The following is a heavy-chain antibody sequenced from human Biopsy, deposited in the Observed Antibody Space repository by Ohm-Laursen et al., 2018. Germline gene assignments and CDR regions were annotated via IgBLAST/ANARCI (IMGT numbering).Heavy chain of an antibody. CDR1: GGTFSNYG. J-gene: IGHJ1*01. D-gene: IGHD3-9*01. CDR3: ATKLTGYFHH. V-gene: IGHV1-69*06. Sequence: AVKVSCKAPGGTFSNYGVNWVRQAPGQGLEWLGGNIPILGTGNSAQQFQDRVPFAADTSTSTAAMELRSLRSDDTAVYYCATKLTGYFHHWGQGTLVIVSS. CDR2: NIPILGTG.